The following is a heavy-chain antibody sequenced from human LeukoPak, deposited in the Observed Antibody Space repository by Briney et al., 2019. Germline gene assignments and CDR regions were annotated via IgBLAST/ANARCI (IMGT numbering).Heavy chain of an antibody. CDR1: GFAFSGYE. Sequence: GGSLRLSCAASGFAFSGYEMNWVRQAPGKGLEWVSYIGSSGSTMYYADSVKGRFTISRDNAKNSLYLQMNSLRAEDTAVYYCARDRVNEVRTGFDYWGQGTLITVSS. J-gene: IGHJ4*02. V-gene: IGHV3-48*03. D-gene: IGHD1-1*01. CDR2: IGSSGSTM. CDR3: ARDRVNEVRTGFDY.